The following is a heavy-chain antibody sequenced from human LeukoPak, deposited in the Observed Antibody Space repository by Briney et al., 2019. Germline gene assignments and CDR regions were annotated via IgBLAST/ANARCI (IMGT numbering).Heavy chain of an antibody. J-gene: IGHJ6*03. D-gene: IGHD3-3*01. CDR3: ARVYYDFWSGYFPTYYYYYMDV. CDR1: GYTFTSYG. CDR2: ISTYNGNT. Sequence: ASVKVSCKASGYTFTSYGISWVRQAPGQGLEWMGWISTYNGNTNYAQKFQGRVTMTRDTSISTAYMELSRLRSDDTAVYYCARVYYDFWSGYFPTYYYYYMDVWGKGTTVTVSS. V-gene: IGHV1-18*01.